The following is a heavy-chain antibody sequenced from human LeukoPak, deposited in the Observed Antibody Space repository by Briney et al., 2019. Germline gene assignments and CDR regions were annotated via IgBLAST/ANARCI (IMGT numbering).Heavy chain of an antibody. D-gene: IGHD3-9*01. J-gene: IGHJ4*02. CDR1: GFTFSNAW. Sequence: GSLRLSCAASGFTFSNAWMSWVRQAPGKGLEWVGRIKSKTDGGTTDYAAPVKGRFTISRDDSKNTLYLQMNSLKTEDTAVYYCTTDEIPYDILTGSYLKDFDYWGQGTLVTGSS. CDR3: TTDEIPYDILTGSYLKDFDY. CDR2: IKSKTDGGTT. V-gene: IGHV3-15*01.